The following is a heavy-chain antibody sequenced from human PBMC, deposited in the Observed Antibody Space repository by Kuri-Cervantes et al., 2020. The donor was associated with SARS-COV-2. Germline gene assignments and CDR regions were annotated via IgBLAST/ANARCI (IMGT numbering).Heavy chain of an antibody. J-gene: IGHJ3*02. Sequence: ETLSLTCAASGFTFSSYAMSWVRQAPGKGLEWVSVISGSGGSTYYADSVKGRFTISRDNSKNTLYLQMNSLRAEDTAVYYCAREDAFYDAFDIWGQGTMVTVSS. V-gene: IGHV3-23*01. D-gene: IGHD3-3*02. CDR3: AREDAFYDAFDI. CDR2: ISGSGGST. CDR1: GFTFSSYA.